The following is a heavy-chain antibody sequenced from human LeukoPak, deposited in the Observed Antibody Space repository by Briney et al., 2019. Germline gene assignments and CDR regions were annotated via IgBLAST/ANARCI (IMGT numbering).Heavy chain of an antibody. V-gene: IGHV3-15*01. CDR1: GFTFSNAW. CDR2: IKSKTEGGTT. J-gene: IGHJ3*02. CDR3: TTGCSSTSCYAKSGANAFDI. Sequence: GGSLRLSCAASGFTFSNAWMSWVRQAPGKGLEWIGRIKSKTEGGTTDYAAPVKGRFTISRDDSKNTLYLQMNSLKTEDTAVYYCTTGCSSTSCYAKSGANAFDIWGQGTMVTVSS. D-gene: IGHD2-2*01.